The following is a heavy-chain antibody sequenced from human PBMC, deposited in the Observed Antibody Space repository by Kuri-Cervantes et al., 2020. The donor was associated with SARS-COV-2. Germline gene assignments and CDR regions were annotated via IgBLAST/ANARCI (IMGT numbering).Heavy chain of an antibody. J-gene: IGHJ6*03. CDR1: GFTFDDYT. V-gene: IGHV3-43*01. CDR3: ARGVAGTPYYYMDV. CDR2: ISWDGGST. D-gene: IGHD1-7*01. Sequence: LSLTCAASGFTFDDYTMHWVRQAPGKGLEWVSLISWDGGSTYYADSVKGRFTISRDNSKNTLYLQMNSLRAEDTAVYYCARGVAGTPYYYMDVWGKGTTVTVSS.